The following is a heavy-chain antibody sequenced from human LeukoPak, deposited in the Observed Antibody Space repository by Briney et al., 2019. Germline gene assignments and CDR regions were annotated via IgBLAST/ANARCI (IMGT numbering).Heavy chain of an antibody. Sequence: ASVKVSCKASGGTFSSYAISWVRQAPGQELEWMGGIIPIFGTANYAQKFQGRVTITADESTSTAYMELSSLRSEDTAVYYCARAPQYYYGSGSYFDYWGQGTLVTVSS. CDR3: ARAPQYYYGSGSYFDY. J-gene: IGHJ4*02. D-gene: IGHD3-10*01. CDR1: GGTFSSYA. CDR2: IIPIFGTA. V-gene: IGHV1-69*13.